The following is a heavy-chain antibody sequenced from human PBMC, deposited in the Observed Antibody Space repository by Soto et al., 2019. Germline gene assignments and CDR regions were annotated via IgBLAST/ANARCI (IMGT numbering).Heavy chain of an antibody. CDR1: GYTFTSYG. D-gene: IGHD3-3*01. J-gene: IGHJ6*03. V-gene: IGHV1-58*02. Sequence: SVKVSCKASGYTFTSYGISWVRQARGQRLEWIGWIVVGSGNTNYAQKFQERVTITRDMSTSTAYMELSSLRSEDTAVYYCAGSIFGVVPYYMDVWGKGTTVTV. CDR2: IVVGSGNT. CDR3: AGSIFGVVPYYMDV.